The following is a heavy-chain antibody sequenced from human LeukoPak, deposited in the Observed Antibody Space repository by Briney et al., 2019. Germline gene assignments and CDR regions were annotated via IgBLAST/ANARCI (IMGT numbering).Heavy chain of an antibody. Sequence: KPGGSLRLSCAACVFTFSDQYMIGMRRAPGEALEGVSYINYSGCTIYYADSVKGRFTISRDNAKNSLYLQMNSLRVEDTAVYYCARKAGAHWGQGTLVTVSS. CDR3: ARKAGAH. V-gene: IGHV3-11*04. J-gene: IGHJ4*02. CDR2: INYSGCTI. CDR1: VFTFSDQY.